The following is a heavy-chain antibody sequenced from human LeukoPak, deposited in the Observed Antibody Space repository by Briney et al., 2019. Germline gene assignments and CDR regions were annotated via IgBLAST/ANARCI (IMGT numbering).Heavy chain of an antibody. CDR3: ARVRIAASWFDP. CDR1: GGSFSGYY. CDR2: INHSGST. Sequence: SETLSLTCAVYGGSFSGYYWSWIRQPPGKGLEWIGEINHSGSTNYNPSLKSRVTISVDTSKNQFSLKLSSVTAADTAVYYCARVRIAASWFDPWGQGTLVTVSS. J-gene: IGHJ5*02. V-gene: IGHV4-34*01. D-gene: IGHD6-13*01.